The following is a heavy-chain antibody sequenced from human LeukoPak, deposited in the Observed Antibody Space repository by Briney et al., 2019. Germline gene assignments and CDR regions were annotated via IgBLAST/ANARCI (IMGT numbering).Heavy chain of an antibody. CDR1: GGSISSYY. J-gene: IGHJ4*02. V-gene: IGHV4-59*12. CDR2: IYYSGST. D-gene: IGHD3-3*01. CDR3: AREGYDFWSGYRNLVDY. Sequence: SETLSLTCTVSGGSISSYYWSWIRQPPGKGLEWIGYIYYSGSTNYNPSLKSRVTISVDTSKNQFSLKLSSVTAADTAVYYCAREGYDFWSGYRNLVDYWGQGTLVTVSS.